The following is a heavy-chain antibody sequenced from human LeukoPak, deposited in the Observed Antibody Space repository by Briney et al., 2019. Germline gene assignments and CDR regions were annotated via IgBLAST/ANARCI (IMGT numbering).Heavy chain of an antibody. Sequence: GGSLRLSCSASGFTFSSYAMHWVRQAPGKGLEYVSAISSNGGSTYYADSVKGRFTVSRDNSKNTLYLQMNSLRGEDTAVYHCAGKVATTLGLDCWGQGTLVTVSS. V-gene: IGHV3-64*04. D-gene: IGHD5-12*01. CDR1: GFTFSSYA. J-gene: IGHJ4*02. CDR3: AGKVATTLGLDC. CDR2: ISSNGGST.